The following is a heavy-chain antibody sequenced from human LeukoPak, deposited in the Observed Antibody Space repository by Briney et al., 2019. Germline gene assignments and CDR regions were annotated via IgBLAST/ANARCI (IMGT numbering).Heavy chain of an antibody. J-gene: IGHJ4*02. CDR3: ARWRGSDTVVVPAAHHYFDY. V-gene: IGHV3-11*03. CDR1: GFTFSDYY. D-gene: IGHD2-2*01. CDR2: ISSSSSYT. Sequence: GGSLRLSCAASGFTFSDYYMSWIRQAPGKGLEWVSYISSSSSYTNYADSVKGRFTISRDNAKNSLYLQMNSLRAEDTAVYYCARWRGSDTVVVPAAHHYFDYWGQGTLVTVSS.